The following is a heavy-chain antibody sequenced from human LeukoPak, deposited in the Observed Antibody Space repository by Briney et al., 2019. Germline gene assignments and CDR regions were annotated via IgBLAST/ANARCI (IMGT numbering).Heavy chain of an antibody. CDR1: GGSFSGYY. J-gene: IGHJ4*02. V-gene: IGHV4-34*01. CDR2: INHSGST. D-gene: IGHD3-16*02. CDR3: ARHKSYRYYFDY. Sequence: SETLSLTCAVYGGSFSGYYWSWIPQPPGKGLEWIGEINHSGSTNYNPSLKSRVTISVDTSKNQFSLKLSSVTAADTAVYYCARHKSYRYYFDYWGQGTLVTVSS.